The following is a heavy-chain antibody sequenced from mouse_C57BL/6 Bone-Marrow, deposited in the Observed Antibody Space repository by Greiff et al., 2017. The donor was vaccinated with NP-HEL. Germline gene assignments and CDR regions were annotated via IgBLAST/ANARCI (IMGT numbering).Heavy chain of an antibody. CDR2: INPSSGYT. Sequence: QVHVKQSGAELARPGASVKMSCKASGYTFTSYTMHWVKQRPGQGLEWIGYINPSSGYTKYNQKFKDKATLTADKSSSTAYMQLSSLTSEDSAVYYCARKLGRGPFAYWGQGTLVTVSA. CDR3: ARKLGRGPFAY. V-gene: IGHV1-4*01. D-gene: IGHD4-1*01. CDR1: GYTFTSYT. J-gene: IGHJ3*01.